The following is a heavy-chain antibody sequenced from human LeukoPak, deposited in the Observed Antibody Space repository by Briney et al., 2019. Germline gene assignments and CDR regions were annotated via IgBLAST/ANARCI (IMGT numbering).Heavy chain of an antibody. CDR2: ISAYNGNT. Sequence: ASVKVSCKASGDTFSSFAVSWVRQAPGQGLEWMGWISAYNGNTNYAQKLQGRVTMTTDTSTSTAYMELRSLRSDDTAVYYCASPDSSGWGAFDIWGQGTMVTVSS. J-gene: IGHJ3*02. CDR3: ASPDSSGWGAFDI. CDR1: GDTFSSFA. D-gene: IGHD3-22*01. V-gene: IGHV1-18*01.